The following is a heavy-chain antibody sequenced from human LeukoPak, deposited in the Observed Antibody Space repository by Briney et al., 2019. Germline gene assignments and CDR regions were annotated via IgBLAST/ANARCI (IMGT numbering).Heavy chain of an antibody. V-gene: IGHV3-7*03. CDR1: GFTFSSYW. CDR3: ARVRAVAGKGWFDP. D-gene: IGHD6-19*01. J-gene: IGHJ5*02. Sequence: GGSLRLSCAASGFTFSSYWMSWVRQAPGKGLEWVANIKQDGSEKYYVDSVKGRFTISRDNAKNSLYLQMNSLRAEDTAVYYCARVRAVAGKGWFDPWGQGTLVTVSP. CDR2: IKQDGSEK.